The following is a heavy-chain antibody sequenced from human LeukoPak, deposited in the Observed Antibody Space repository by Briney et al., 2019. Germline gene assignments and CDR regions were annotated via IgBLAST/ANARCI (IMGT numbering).Heavy chain of an antibody. CDR2: ISGSGGST. CDR3: AKVNVEYSSSSIGY. CDR1: GFTFSSYG. J-gene: IGHJ4*02. D-gene: IGHD6-6*01. V-gene: IGHV3-23*01. Sequence: PGGSLRLSCAASGFTFSSYGMSWVRQAPGKGLEWVSAISGSGGSTYYADSVKGRFTISRDNSKNTLYLQMNSLRAEDTAVYYCAKVNVEYSSSSIGYWGQGTLVTVSS.